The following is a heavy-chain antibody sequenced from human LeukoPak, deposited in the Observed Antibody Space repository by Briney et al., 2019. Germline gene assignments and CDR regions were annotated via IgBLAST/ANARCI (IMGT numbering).Heavy chain of an antibody. CDR2: IYHSGST. CDR1: GGSISTNY. V-gene: IGHV4-59*01. D-gene: IGHD6-6*01. CDR3: ARGGAARLHFQN. Sequence: PSETLSLTCTVSGGSISTNYWNWIRQPPGKGLEWIGYIYHSGSTNYNPSLQSRVTISVDTSKNQFSLNLNSVTAADTAVYYCARGGAARLHFQNWGQGTLVTVSS. J-gene: IGHJ1*01.